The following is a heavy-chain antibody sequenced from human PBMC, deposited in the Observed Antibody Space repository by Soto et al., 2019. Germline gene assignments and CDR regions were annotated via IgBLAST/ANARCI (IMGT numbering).Heavy chain of an antibody. Sequence: GASVKVCCKASGYTFTSYGISWVRQAPGQGLEWMGWISAYNGNTNYAQKLQGRVTMTTDTSTSTAYMELRSLRSDDTAVYYCARLLPDIVVVPAASEGDAFDIWGQGTMVTVSS. D-gene: IGHD2-2*01. V-gene: IGHV1-18*01. J-gene: IGHJ3*02. CDR3: ARLLPDIVVVPAASEGDAFDI. CDR2: ISAYNGNT. CDR1: GYTFTSYG.